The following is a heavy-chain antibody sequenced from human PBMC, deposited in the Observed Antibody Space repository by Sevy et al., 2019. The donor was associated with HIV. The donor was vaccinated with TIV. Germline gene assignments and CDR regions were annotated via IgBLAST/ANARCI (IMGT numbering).Heavy chain of an antibody. V-gene: IGHV4-34*01. J-gene: IGHJ4*02. CDR2: INHSGST. Sequence: SETLSLTCAVYGGSFSGYYWSWIRQPPGKGLEWIGEINHSGSTNYNPSLKSRVTISVDTSKNQFSLKLSSVTAADTAVYYCARGKVDIVATFNFDYWGQGTLVTVSS. D-gene: IGHD5-12*01. CDR3: ARGKVDIVATFNFDY. CDR1: GGSFSGYY.